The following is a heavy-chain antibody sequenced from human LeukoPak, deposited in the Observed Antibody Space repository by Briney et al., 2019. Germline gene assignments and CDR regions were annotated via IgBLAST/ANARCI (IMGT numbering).Heavy chain of an antibody. CDR1: GFTFSSYS. D-gene: IGHD3-10*01. CDR2: ISSSSSYI. CDR3: ARVTMVRGADDY. Sequence: PGGSLRLSCAASGFTFSSYSMNWVRQAPGKGLEWVSSISSSSSYIYYADSVKGRFTISRDNAKNSLYLQMNSLRAEDTAVYYCARVTMVRGADDYWGQGTLVTVSS. J-gene: IGHJ4*02. V-gene: IGHV3-21*01.